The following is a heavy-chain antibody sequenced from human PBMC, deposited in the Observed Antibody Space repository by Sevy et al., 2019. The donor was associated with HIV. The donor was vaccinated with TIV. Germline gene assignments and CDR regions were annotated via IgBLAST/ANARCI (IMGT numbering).Heavy chain of an antibody. CDR2: ISSTSTYI. CDR1: GFTFNTYK. J-gene: IGHJ6*02. D-gene: IGHD1-26*01. Sequence: GGSLRLSCGASGFTFNTYKFNWVRQAPGKGLECVSSISSTSTYIYYADSVRGRFTISRDNAKNSLYLQMNNLRAEDMAIYYCARDGGATDYGMDVWGLGTTVTVSS. CDR3: ARDGGATDYGMDV. V-gene: IGHV3-21*01.